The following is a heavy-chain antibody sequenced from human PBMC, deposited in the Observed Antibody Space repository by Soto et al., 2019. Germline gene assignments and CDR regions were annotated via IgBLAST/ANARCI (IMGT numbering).Heavy chain of an antibody. D-gene: IGHD1-1*01. J-gene: IGHJ4*02. CDR2: FDPEDGET. Sequence: QVQLLQSGAVVKKPGASVKVSCKVSGHTLTELSMHWVRQAPGRGLEWMGGFDPEDGETIFAQKFQGRVTMTEDTSTDSTYMELTSLRSEDTAVYYCAAGGTRWLHSPFDYWGQGTLVTISS. CDR3: AAGGTRWLHSPFDY. V-gene: IGHV1-24*01. CDR1: GHTLTELS.